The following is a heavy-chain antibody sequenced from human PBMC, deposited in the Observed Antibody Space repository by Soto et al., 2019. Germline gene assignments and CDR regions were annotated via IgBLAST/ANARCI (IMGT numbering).Heavy chain of an antibody. CDR2: IIPIFGTA. CDR1: GGTFSSYA. CDR3: ARDATDYYDSSGYKNWFDP. J-gene: IGHJ5*02. V-gene: IGHV1-69*01. D-gene: IGHD3-22*01. Sequence: QVQLVQSGAAVKKPGSSVKVSCKASGGTFSSYAISWVRQAPGQGLEWRGGIIPIFGTANYAQKFQGRVTITADESTSTAYMELSSLRSEDTAVYYCARDATDYYDSSGYKNWFDPWGQGTLVTVSS.